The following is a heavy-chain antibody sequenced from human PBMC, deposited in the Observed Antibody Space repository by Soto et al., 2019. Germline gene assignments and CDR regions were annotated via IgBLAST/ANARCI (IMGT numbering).Heavy chain of an antibody. CDR2: ISTSSSYI. CDR1: GVTLSNYS. V-gene: IGHV3-21*01. Sequence: SGGTLRLSGSASGVTLSNYSMNWVRQAPGKGLEWVSSISTSSSYIYYADSVKGRFTISRDNAKNSLYLQMNSLRAEDTAVYYCAIGPNRLDFDYWGQGTLVTVPS. D-gene: IGHD6-19*01. CDR3: AIGPNRLDFDY. J-gene: IGHJ4*02.